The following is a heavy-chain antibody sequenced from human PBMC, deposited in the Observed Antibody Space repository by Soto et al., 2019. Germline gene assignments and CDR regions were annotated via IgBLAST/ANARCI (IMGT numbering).Heavy chain of an antibody. Sequence: LSLTCAVYGRSFSGYYWSWIRQPPGKGLEWIGEINHSGSTNYNPSLKSRVTISVDTSKNQFSLKLSSVTAADTAVYYCARAYYYYYMDVWVKGTTVTVSS. J-gene: IGHJ6*03. CDR1: GRSFSGYY. CDR3: ARAYYYYYMDV. V-gene: IGHV4-34*01. CDR2: INHSGST.